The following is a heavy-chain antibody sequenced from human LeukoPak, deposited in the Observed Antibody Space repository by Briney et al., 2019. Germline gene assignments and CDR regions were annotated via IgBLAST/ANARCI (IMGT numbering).Heavy chain of an antibody. CDR2: ISWNSGSI. J-gene: IGHJ3*02. V-gene: IGHV3-9*03. CDR3: AKDMYSSSWHDAFDI. CDR1: GFIFEDYA. D-gene: IGHD6-13*01. Sequence: GGSLRLSCVASGFIFEDYAMHWVRQAPGKGLEWVSGISWNSGSIGYADSVKGRFTISRDNAKNSLYLQMNSLRAEDMALYYCAKDMYSSSWHDAFDIWGQGTMVTVSS.